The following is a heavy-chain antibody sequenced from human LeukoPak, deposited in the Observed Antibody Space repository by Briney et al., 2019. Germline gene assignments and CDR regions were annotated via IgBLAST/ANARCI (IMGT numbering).Heavy chain of an antibody. CDR1: GGSINSGDYY. Sequence: SETLSLTCTVSGGSINSGDYYWSWIRQPPGKCREWIGYIYYSGSTYYNPSLKSRVTISVDTSKNQFSLKLSYVTAADTAVYYCARDSGSYCFNWGQGTLVTVSS. V-gene: IGHV4-30-4*08. J-gene: IGHJ4*02. D-gene: IGHD1-26*01. CDR3: ARDSGSYCFN. CDR2: IYYSGST.